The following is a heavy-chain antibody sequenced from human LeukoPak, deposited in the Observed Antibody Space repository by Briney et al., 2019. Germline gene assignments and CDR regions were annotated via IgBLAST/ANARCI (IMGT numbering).Heavy chain of an antibody. Sequence: ASVKVSCKASGYTFTSYGISWVRQAPGQGLEWMGWISAYNGNTNYAQKLQGRVTMTTDTSTSTAYMELRSLRSDDTAVYYCARAPRDLYSSSRGAFDIWGQGTMVTVSS. CDR2: ISAYNGNT. CDR3: ARAPRDLYSSSRGAFDI. J-gene: IGHJ3*02. V-gene: IGHV1-18*01. D-gene: IGHD6-13*01. CDR1: GYTFTSYG.